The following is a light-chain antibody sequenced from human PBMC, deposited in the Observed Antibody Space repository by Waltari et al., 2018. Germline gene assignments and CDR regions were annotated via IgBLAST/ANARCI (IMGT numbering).Light chain of an antibody. Sequence: EIVLTQSPGTLSLSPGERATLSCGASPRVSRALAWYQQNPGQAPRLLIYGASNRATGIPDRFSGSGSGTDFSLIISRLEPEDFAVYYCQHYVSLPVTFGQGTKVEIK. CDR1: PRVSRA. CDR2: GAS. CDR3: QHYVSLPVT. J-gene: IGKJ1*01. V-gene: IGKV3-20*01.